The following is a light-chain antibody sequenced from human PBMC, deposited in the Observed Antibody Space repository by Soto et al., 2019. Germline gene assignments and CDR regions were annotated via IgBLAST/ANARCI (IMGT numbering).Light chain of an antibody. Sequence: DIQMTQSPSTLSASVGDRVTITCRASQTINGWLAWYQQKPGKPPNDLIYKASSLESGVPSRFSGSGSWTDFTLTISSLQPDDLATYYCLQYNAYPHTFGQGTKLEIK. J-gene: IGKJ2*01. CDR1: QTINGW. CDR3: LQYNAYPHT. CDR2: KAS. V-gene: IGKV1-5*03.